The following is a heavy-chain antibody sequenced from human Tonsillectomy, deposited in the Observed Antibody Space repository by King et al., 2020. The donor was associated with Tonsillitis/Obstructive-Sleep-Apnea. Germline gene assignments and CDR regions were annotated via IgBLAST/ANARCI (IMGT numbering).Heavy chain of an antibody. V-gene: IGHV3-30-3*01. CDR1: GFTFSSYS. D-gene: IGHD3-9*01. CDR3: ARGFDILTGLDLNYYYYVMDV. J-gene: IGHJ6*02. CDR2: ISDDASNK. Sequence: HVQLVESGGGVVQPGRSLRLSCAASGFTFSSYSMHWVRQAPGKGLEWVTLISDDASNKYYADSVKGRFTISRDNSKNTLYLQMNSLRAEDTAVYYCARGFDILTGLDLNYYYYVMDVWGQGPTVTVSS.